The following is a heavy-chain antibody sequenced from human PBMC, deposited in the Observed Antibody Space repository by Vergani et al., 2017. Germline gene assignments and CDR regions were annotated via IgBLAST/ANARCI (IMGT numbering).Heavy chain of an antibody. Sequence: QVQLQESGPGLVKPSETLSLTCAVSGYSISSGYYWGWIRQPPGKGLEWIGSIYHSGSTYYNPSLKSRVTISVDTSKNQFSLMLGSVTAADTAVYYCARHDCSSTSYYAVTMVRFHNCFDPWGQGTLVTVSS. V-gene: IGHV4-38-2*01. CDR2: IYHSGST. CDR3: ARHDCSSTSYYAVTMVRFHNCFDP. D-gene: IGHD2-2*01. CDR1: GYSISSGYY. J-gene: IGHJ5*02.